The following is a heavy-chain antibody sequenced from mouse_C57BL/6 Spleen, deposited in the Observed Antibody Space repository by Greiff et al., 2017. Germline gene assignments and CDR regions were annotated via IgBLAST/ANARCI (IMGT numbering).Heavy chain of an antibody. Sequence: EVMLVESGGGLVKPGGSLKLSCAASGFTFSDYGMHWVRQAPEKGLEWVAYISSGSSTIYYADTVKGRFTISRDNAKTTLFLQMTSLRSEDTAMYYCARGGTVVADYYAMDYWGQGTSVTVSS. V-gene: IGHV5-17*01. J-gene: IGHJ4*01. CDR1: GFTFSDYG. D-gene: IGHD1-1*01. CDR3: ARGGTVVADYYAMDY. CDR2: ISSGSSTI.